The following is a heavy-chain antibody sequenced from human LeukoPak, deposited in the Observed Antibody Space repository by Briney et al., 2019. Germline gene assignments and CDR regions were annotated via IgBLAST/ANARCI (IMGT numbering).Heavy chain of an antibody. J-gene: IGHJ4*02. D-gene: IGHD6-6*01. CDR3: ARGLSIAARRPWGY. V-gene: IGHV4-34*01. Sequence: PSETLSLTCAVYVGSFSGYYWSWIRQPPGKGLEWIGEINHSGSTNYNPSIKSRVTISVDTSKNQFSLKLSSVTAADTAVYYCARGLSIAARRPWGYWGQGTLVTVSS. CDR2: INHSGST. CDR1: VGSFSGYY.